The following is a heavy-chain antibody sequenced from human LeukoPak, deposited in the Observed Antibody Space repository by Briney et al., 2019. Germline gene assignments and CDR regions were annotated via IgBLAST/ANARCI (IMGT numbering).Heavy chain of an antibody. D-gene: IGHD6-19*01. J-gene: IGHJ4*02. Sequence: PSETLSLTCTVSGGSISSGDYYWRWIRQPPGKGLEWIGFAYYSGSTDYNPSLKSRVTISVDTSKNQFSLRLSSVTAADTAVYYCARVPTTIGWYYFDYWGQGTLVTVSS. V-gene: IGHV4-61*08. CDR1: GGSISSGDYY. CDR2: AYYSGST. CDR3: ARVPTTIGWYYFDY.